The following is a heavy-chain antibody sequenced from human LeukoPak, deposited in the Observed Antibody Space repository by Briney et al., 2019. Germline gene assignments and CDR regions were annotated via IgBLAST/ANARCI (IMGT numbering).Heavy chain of an antibody. Sequence: GGSLRLSCAASGFTFSSYGMSWVRQAPGKGPEWVSAITGSGGTTYYADSVKGRSTISRDNSKNTLYLKVNSLRAEDTAVYYCATMNGYFQYWGQGTLVTVSS. CDR1: GFTFSSYG. CDR2: ITGSGGTT. J-gene: IGHJ1*01. V-gene: IGHV3-23*01. CDR3: ATMNGYFQY. D-gene: IGHD3-22*01.